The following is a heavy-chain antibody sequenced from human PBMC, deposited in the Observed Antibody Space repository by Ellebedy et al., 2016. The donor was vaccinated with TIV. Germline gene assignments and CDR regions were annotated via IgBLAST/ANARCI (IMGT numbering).Heavy chain of an antibody. CDR1: TNYW. Sequence: GESLKISCQSSTNYWIGWARQMPGNGLEWMGFVWLGDSQVQTIYSPSFQGQVTISADQSISTAYLQWSSLKASDTAMYYCARRDGGNRGDAFDIWGQGTMVTVSS. CDR3: ARRDGGNRGDAFDI. CDR2: VWLGDSQVQT. D-gene: IGHD4-23*01. J-gene: IGHJ3*02. V-gene: IGHV5-51*01.